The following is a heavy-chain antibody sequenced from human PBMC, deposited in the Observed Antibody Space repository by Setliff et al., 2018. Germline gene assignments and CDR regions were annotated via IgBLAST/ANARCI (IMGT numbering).Heavy chain of an antibody. CDR2: IIPILGIA. J-gene: IGHJ4*02. D-gene: IGHD1-26*01. CDR1: GGTFSSYA. V-gene: IGHV1-69*10. CDR3: ASCSGRAPCLLPTI. Sequence: SVKVSCKASGGTFSSYAISWVRQAPGQGLEWMGGIIPILGIANYAQKFQGRVTITRDTSASTAYMELSSLRSEDTAVYYCASCSGRAPCLLPTIWGQGTLVTVS.